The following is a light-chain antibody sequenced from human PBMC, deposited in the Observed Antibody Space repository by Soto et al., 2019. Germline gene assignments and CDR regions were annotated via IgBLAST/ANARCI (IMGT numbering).Light chain of an antibody. CDR2: AVS. V-gene: IGLV2-23*02. CDR1: SSDVGSYNL. CDR3: CSYAGISVDV. J-gene: IGLJ1*01. Sequence: QSALTQPASVSGSPGQSITISCTGTSSDVGSYNLVSWYQQHPGKAPKVMIYAVSKRPSGVSNRFSGSKSGNTASLTISGLQAEDEADYYCCSYAGISVDVFGPGTKVTVL.